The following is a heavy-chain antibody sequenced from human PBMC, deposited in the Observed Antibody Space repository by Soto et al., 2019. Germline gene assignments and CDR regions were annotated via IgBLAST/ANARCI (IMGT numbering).Heavy chain of an antibody. CDR3: ARAQCISTSCHYHGMDV. Sequence: EASVKVSCKASGGTFSSYAISWVRQAPGQGLEWMGGIIPIFGTANYAQKFQGRVTITADESTSTAYMELSSLRSEDTAVYYCARAQCISTSCHYHGMDVWGQGTTVTVSS. CDR1: GGTFSSYA. D-gene: IGHD2-2*01. V-gene: IGHV1-69*13. J-gene: IGHJ6*02. CDR2: IIPIFGTA.